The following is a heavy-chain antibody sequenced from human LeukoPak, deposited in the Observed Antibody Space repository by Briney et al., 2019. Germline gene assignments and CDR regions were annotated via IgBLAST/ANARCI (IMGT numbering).Heavy chain of an antibody. CDR2: INPSGGST. CDR3: ARDIRLHYDFLTGQVRGLNYFDY. D-gene: IGHD3-9*01. Sequence: GASVKVSRKSSEYTFTSYYMHWVRQAPGPGLEWMGMINPSGGSTTYAQKFQGRVTMTRDTSTSTVYMELSSLRSEYTAMYYCARDIRLHYDFLTGQVRGLNYFDYWGQGTLVTVSS. V-gene: IGHV1-46*01. CDR1: EYTFTSYY. J-gene: IGHJ4*02.